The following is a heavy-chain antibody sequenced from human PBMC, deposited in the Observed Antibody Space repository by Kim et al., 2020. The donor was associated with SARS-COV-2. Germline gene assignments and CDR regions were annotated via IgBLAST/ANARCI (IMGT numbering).Heavy chain of an antibody. CDR2: ISYDGSNK. Sequence: LSLACAASGFTFSSYGMHWVRQAPGKGLEWVAVISYDGSNKYYADSVKGRFTISRDNSKNTLYLQMNSLRAEDTAVYYCAKSLGYCSSTSCKSYYYY. CDR3: AKSLGYCSSTSCKSYYYY. D-gene: IGHD2-2*01. J-gene: IGHJ6*01. V-gene: IGHV3-30*18. CDR1: GFTFSSYG.